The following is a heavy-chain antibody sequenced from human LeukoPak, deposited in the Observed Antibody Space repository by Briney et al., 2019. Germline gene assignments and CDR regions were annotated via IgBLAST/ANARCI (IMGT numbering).Heavy chain of an antibody. CDR1: GFTFSSYA. Sequence: GGSLRLSCAASGFTFSSYAMSWVRQAPGKGLEWVSAISGSGGSTYYADSVKGRFTISRDNSKNTLYLQMNSLRAEDTAVYYCAKDTMGLELGMSFDYWGQGTLVTVSS. CDR2: ISGSGGST. J-gene: IGHJ4*02. D-gene: IGHD7-27*01. CDR3: AKDTMGLELGMSFDY. V-gene: IGHV3-23*01.